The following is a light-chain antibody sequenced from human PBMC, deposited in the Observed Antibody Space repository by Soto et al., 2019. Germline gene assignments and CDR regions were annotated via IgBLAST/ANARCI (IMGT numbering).Light chain of an antibody. CDR1: SSKMGAGYD. V-gene: IGLV1-40*01. J-gene: IGLJ3*02. Sequence: QSVLTQPPSVSGPQGQRVTISGTGGSSKMGAGYDVHGYQKLPGTAPKLLIYGNSNRPSGVPDRFSGSKSGTSASLAITGLQAEDEADYYCQSYDSSLSGSKVFGGGTQLTVL. CDR3: QSYDSSLSGSKV. CDR2: GNS.